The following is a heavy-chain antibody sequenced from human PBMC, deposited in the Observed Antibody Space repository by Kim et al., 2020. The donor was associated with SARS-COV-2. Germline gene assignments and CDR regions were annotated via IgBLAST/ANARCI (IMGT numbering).Heavy chain of an antibody. CDR2: INAGNGNT. CDR1: GYTFTSYA. J-gene: IGHJ4*02. V-gene: IGHV1-3*01. Sequence: ASVKVSCKASGYTFTSYAMHWVRQAPGQRLEWMGWINAGNGNTKYSQKFQGRVTITRDTSASTAYMELSSLRSEDTAVYYCARDPDYVWGSYRPFDYWGQGTLVTVSS. D-gene: IGHD3-16*02. CDR3: ARDPDYVWGSYRPFDY.